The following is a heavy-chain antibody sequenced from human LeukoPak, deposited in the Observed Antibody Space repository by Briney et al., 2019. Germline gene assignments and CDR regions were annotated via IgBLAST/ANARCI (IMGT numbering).Heavy chain of an antibody. V-gene: IGHV3-33*06. Sequence: GGSLRLSCAASGFTFSNYGMHWVRQAPGKGLEWVAVIWYDGSNKYYADSVKGRFTISRDNSKNTLYLQMNSLRAEDTAIYYCAKVAHYYGSGSYYEYYFDYWGQGTLVTVSS. CDR1: GFTFSNYG. CDR3: AKVAHYYGSGSYYEYYFDY. J-gene: IGHJ4*02. D-gene: IGHD3-10*01. CDR2: IWYDGSNK.